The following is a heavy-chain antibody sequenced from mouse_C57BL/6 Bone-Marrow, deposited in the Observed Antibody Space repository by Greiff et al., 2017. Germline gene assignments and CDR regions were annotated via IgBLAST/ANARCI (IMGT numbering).Heavy chain of an antibody. CDR2: IDPEDGDT. CDR1: GFNIKDYY. Sequence: EVQLQQSGAELVRPGASVKLSCTASGFNIKDYYMHWVKQRPEQSLEWIGRIDPEDGDTEYDPKFKGKATMPADTSSNTAYLHLSSLTSEVTAVYYDTTGRAYWGQGTLVTVSA. V-gene: IGHV14-1*01. J-gene: IGHJ3*01. CDR3: TTGRAY.